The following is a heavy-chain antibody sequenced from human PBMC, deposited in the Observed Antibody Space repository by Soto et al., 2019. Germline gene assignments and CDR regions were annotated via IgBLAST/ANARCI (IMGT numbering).Heavy chain of an antibody. CDR1: GSTFINFG. J-gene: IGHJ4*02. CDR3: ERVHGFRDGVYVRAPVD. V-gene: IGHV1-18*01. CDR2: ISASNGNT. D-gene: IGHD2-15*01. Sequence: QVQLVLSGPEVKKPGASVRVSCKASGSTFINFGFSWVRQAPGQGLAWLGWISASNGNTYYAQKFQGRITLTTHAPPTTAYMDLRTLKSDATAVYFCERVHGFRDGVYVRAPVDWGQGNLVTVSS.